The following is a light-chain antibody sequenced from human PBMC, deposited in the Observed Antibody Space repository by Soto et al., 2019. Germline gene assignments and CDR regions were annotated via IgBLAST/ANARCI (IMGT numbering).Light chain of an antibody. CDR2: DTS. CDR3: QQRSSWPVMYT. CDR1: QSFSSY. J-gene: IGKJ2*01. V-gene: IGKV3-11*01. Sequence: EIVLTQSPATLSLSPGESATLSCRASQSFSSYLAWYQHKPGQPPRLLIYDTSNRAAGIPARFSGSGSGTDFTLTISSLEPEDFAVYFCQQRSSWPVMYTFGQGTKLDIK.